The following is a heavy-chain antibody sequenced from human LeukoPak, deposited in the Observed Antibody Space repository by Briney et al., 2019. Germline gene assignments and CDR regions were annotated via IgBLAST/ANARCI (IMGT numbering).Heavy chain of an antibody. CDR1: GFTFSSYW. CDR3: ARSNQADDY. V-gene: IGHV3-74*01. CDR2: INPGGSSI. Sequence: PGSSLRLSCAASGFTFSSYWMHWVRQVPGKGLVWVARINPGGSSITCADSVKGRFTISRDNAKNTLYLQMDSLRAEDTGVYYCARSNQADDYWGQGTLVTVSS. D-gene: IGHD1-14*01. J-gene: IGHJ4*02.